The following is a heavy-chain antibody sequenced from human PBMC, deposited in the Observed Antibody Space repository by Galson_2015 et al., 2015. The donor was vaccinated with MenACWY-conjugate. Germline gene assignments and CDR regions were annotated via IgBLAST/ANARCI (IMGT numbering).Heavy chain of an antibody. CDR1: GYSFTNYW. CDR3: ARHPSGGRGMDV. CDR2: ISPGDSNI. J-gene: IGHJ6*02. D-gene: IGHD1-26*01. Sequence: GAEVKKPGESLKISCTGSGYSFTNYWIGWVRQMPGKGLEWMGLISPGDSNIRYSPPFQGQVTISADKSISTAYLQWYSLKASDTAIYYCARHPSGGRGMDVWGRGTTVTVSS. V-gene: IGHV5-51*01.